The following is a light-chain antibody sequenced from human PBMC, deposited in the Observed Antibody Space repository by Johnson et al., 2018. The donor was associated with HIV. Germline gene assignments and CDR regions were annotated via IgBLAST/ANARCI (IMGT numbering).Light chain of an antibody. V-gene: IGLV1-51*01. CDR3: GTWERSLRAFYL. J-gene: IGLJ1*01. CDR1: SSNIGNNY. Sequence: QSVLTQPPSVSAAPGQKVTISCSGSSSNIGNNYVSWYQQLPGTAPKLLIYDNNKRPSGIPDRFSGSKSGTSATLGITGLQTGDEADYYCGTWERSLRAFYLFGTRTKLTVL. CDR2: DNN.